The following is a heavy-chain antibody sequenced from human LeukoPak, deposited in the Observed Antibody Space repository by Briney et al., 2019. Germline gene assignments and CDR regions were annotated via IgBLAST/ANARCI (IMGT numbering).Heavy chain of an antibody. CDR1: GYTFTGYY. Sequence: ASVKVSCKASGYTFTGYYMHWVRQAPGQGLEWMGWINPNSGGTNYAQKFQGRVTMTTDTSTSTAYMELRSLRSDDTAVYYCARERWGARMTTVTTDYWGQGTLVTVSS. D-gene: IGHD4-17*01. CDR3: ARERWGARMTTVTTDY. V-gene: IGHV1-2*02. J-gene: IGHJ4*02. CDR2: INPNSGGT.